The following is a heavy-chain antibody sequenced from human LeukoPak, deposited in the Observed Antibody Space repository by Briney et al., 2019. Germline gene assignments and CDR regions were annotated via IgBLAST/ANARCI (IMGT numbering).Heavy chain of an antibody. CDR3: ARVNEYSSSEDAFDI. CDR1: GYTFTSYD. D-gene: IGHD6-6*01. Sequence: GASVKVSCKASGYTFTSYDINWVRQATGQGLEWMGWMNPNSGNTGYAQRFQGRVTITRNTSISTAYMELSSLRSEDTAVYYCARVNEYSSSEDAFDIWGQGTMVTVSS. J-gene: IGHJ3*02. CDR2: MNPNSGNT. V-gene: IGHV1-8*03.